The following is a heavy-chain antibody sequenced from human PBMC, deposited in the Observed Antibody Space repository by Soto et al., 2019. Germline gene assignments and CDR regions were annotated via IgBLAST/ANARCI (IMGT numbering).Heavy chain of an antibody. V-gene: IGHV4-38-2*02. Sequence: SETLSLTCTVSGYSISSGYYLGWIRQPPGKGLEWIGSIYHSGSTYYNPSLKSRVTISVDTSKNQFSLKLSSVTAADTAVYYCARDTYYVFWSGYYYFDYWGQGTLVTVSS. CDR3: ARDTYYVFWSGYYYFDY. CDR2: IYHSGST. D-gene: IGHD3-3*01. CDR1: GYSISSGYY. J-gene: IGHJ4*02.